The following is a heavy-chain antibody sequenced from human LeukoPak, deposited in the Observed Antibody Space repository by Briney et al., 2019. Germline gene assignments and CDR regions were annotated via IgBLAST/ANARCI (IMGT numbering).Heavy chain of an antibody. J-gene: IGHJ2*01. Sequence: SETLSLTCAVSGGSISSGGYSWSWIRQPPGKGLEWIGYIYHSGSTYYNPSLKSRVTISVDTSKNQFSLKLSSVTAADTAVYYCARGRDSSGWDHWYFDLWGRGTLVTVSS. D-gene: IGHD6-19*01. CDR1: GGSISSGGYS. V-gene: IGHV4-30-2*01. CDR2: IYHSGST. CDR3: ARGRDSSGWDHWYFDL.